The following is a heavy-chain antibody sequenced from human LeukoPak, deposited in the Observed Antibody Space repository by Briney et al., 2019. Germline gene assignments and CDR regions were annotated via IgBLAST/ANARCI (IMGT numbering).Heavy chain of an antibody. Sequence: ASVKVSCKASGYTLTDYYMHWVRQAPGQGLEWMGWISAYNGNTNYAQKLQGRVTMTTDTSTSTAYMELRSLRSDDTAVYYCARLGCGGDCYKSGWGQRTLVTVSS. CDR2: ISAYNGNT. J-gene: IGHJ4*02. CDR3: ARLGCGGDCYKSG. V-gene: IGHV1-18*04. D-gene: IGHD2-21*02. CDR1: GYTLTDYY.